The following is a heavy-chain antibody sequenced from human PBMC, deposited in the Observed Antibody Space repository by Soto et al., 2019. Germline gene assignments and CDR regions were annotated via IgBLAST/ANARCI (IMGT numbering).Heavy chain of an antibody. J-gene: IGHJ6*03. V-gene: IGHV3-7*01. CDR2: IKQDGSEK. Sequence: GGSLRLSCAASGFTFSSYWMSWVRQAPGKGLEWVANIKQDGSEKYYVDSVKGRFTISRDNAKNSLYLQMNSLRAEDTAVYYCARRGDSKSQYYMDVWGKGTTVTVSS. CDR1: GFTFSSYW. CDR3: ARRGDSKSQYYMDV. D-gene: IGHD2-21*01.